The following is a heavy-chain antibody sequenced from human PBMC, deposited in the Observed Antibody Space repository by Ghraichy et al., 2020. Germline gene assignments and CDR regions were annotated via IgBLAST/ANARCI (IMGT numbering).Heavy chain of an antibody. CDR2: VYYTGST. D-gene: IGHD3-16*01. J-gene: IGHJ5*02. CDR1: GGSINSGDKY. V-gene: IGHV4-30-4*01. Sequence: SQTLSLTCAVSGGSINSGDKYWSWIRQPPGKGLEWIGYVYYTGSTYYNPSLKSRVTLSVDTSKNQFSLQLRSVTAADTALYFCAKLRNAALQGGGVLDPWGQGTPVTVSS. CDR3: AKLRNAALQGGGVLDP.